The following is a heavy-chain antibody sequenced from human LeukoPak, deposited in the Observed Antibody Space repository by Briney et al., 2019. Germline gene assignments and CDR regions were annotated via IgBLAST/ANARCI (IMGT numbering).Heavy chain of an antibody. Sequence: GESLKISCKGSGYTFTNYWIGWVRQMPGKGLEWIGIIYPSDSNTRYSPSFQGQVTISVDKSINTAYLQWSSLKASDTAMYYWARLIQRAAYYWGQGALGTVSS. V-gene: IGHV5-51*01. D-gene: IGHD1-1*01. CDR3: ARLIQRAAYY. CDR1: GYTFTNYW. J-gene: IGHJ4*02. CDR2: IYPSDSNT.